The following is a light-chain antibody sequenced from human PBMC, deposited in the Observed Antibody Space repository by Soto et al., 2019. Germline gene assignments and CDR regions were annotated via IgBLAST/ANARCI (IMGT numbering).Light chain of an antibody. CDR2: DAS. CDR1: QSLTSS. CDR3: QQYNTWPLT. J-gene: IGKJ4*01. V-gene: IGKV3-15*01. Sequence: IVMTQTPATRSVSPGERVTLSCRASQSLTSSLAWYQQRPGQAPRLLIYDASTTATDIPARFSGSGSETEFTLTISSLQSEDFAVYYCQQYNTWPLTFGGGTKVEF.